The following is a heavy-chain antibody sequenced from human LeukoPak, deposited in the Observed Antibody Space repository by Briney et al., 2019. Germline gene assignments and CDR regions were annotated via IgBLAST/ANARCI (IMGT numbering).Heavy chain of an antibody. CDR3: ARVSSNSRGDYFDY. J-gene: IGHJ4*02. CDR2: IIPILGIA. V-gene: IGHV1-69*04. D-gene: IGHD7-27*01. CDR1: GGTFISYA. Sequence: SVKVSCKASGGTFISYAISWVRQAPGQGLEWMGRIIPILGIANYAQKFQGRVTITADKSTSTAYMELSSLRSEDTAVYYCARVSSNSRGDYFDYWGQGTLVTVSS.